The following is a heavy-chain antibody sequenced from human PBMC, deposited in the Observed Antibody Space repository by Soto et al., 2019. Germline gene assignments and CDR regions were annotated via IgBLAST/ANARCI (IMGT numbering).Heavy chain of an antibody. CDR3: TRGPYFFDM. D-gene: IGHD2-21*01. V-gene: IGHV3-74*01. CDR1: GFTFSSYW. Sequence: QPGGSLRLSCAASGFTFSSYWMHWVRQAPGKGLVWVSRINSDASSTSYADSVRGRFSISRDNAKNTVYLQMNSLRTEDTAIYYCTRGPYFFDMWGAGTMVTVSS. CDR2: INSDASST. J-gene: IGHJ3*02.